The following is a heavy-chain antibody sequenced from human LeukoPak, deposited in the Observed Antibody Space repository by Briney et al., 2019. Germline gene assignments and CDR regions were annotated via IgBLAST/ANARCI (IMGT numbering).Heavy chain of an antibody. J-gene: IGHJ6*02. D-gene: IGHD2-8*01. Sequence: ASVKVSCKASGYTFTSYAMNWVRQAPGQGLEWMGWINTNTGIPTYAQGFTGRFVSSLDTSVSTAYLQISSLKAEDTAVYYCARDAGNDPLLFYGMDVWGQGTTVTVSS. CDR1: GYTFTSYA. V-gene: IGHV7-4-1*02. CDR2: INTNTGIP. CDR3: ARDAGNDPLLFYGMDV.